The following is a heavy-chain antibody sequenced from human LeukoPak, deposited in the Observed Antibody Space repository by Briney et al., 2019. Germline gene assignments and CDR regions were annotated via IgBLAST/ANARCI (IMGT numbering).Heavy chain of an antibody. CDR1: GGSISSGDYY. Sequence: SETLSLTCTVSGGSISSGDYYWSWIRQPPGKGLEWIGYIYYSGSTYYNPSLKSRVTISVDKSKNQFSLKLSSVTAADTAVYYCARAQHYGDYVLYGEPSRGFDYWGQGTLVTVSS. CDR3: ARAQHYGDYVLYGEPSRGFDY. CDR2: IYYSGST. J-gene: IGHJ4*02. D-gene: IGHD4-17*01. V-gene: IGHV4-30-4*01.